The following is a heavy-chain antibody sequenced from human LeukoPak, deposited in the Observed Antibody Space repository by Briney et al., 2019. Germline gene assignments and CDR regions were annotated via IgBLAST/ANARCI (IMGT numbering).Heavy chain of an antibody. Sequence: SETLSLTCTVSGGSISSYYWSWIRQPPGKGLEWIGYIYFSGSTNYNPSLKSRVTISVDTSRNQFSPQLSSVTAADTAVYYCARTSHPHGSSWLFDYWGQGTLVTVPS. V-gene: IGHV4-59*01. CDR3: ARTSHPHGSSWLFDY. J-gene: IGHJ4*02. CDR2: IYFSGST. CDR1: GGSISSYY. D-gene: IGHD6-13*01.